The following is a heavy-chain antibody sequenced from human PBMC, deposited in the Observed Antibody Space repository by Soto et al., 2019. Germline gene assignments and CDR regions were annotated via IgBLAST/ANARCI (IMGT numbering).Heavy chain of an antibody. CDR1: GGTFSSYA. D-gene: IGHD6-6*01. CDR3: ARGIAANSYYYGMDV. J-gene: IGHJ6*02. CDR2: IIPIFGTA. Sequence: ASVKVSCKASGGTFSSYAISWVRQAPGQGLEWMGGIIPIFGTANYAQKFQGRVTITADKSTSTAYMELSSLRSEDTAVYYCARGIAANSYYYGMDVWGQGTTVTVSS. V-gene: IGHV1-69*06.